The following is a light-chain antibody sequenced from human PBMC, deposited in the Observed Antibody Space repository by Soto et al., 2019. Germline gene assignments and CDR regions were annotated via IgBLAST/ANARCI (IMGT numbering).Light chain of an antibody. CDR2: GAS. V-gene: IGKV3-15*01. Sequence: EIVMTQSPATLSVSPGERATLSCRASQSVSSNLAWYQQKPGQAPRLLIYGASTRATGIPARFSGSGSGTEFTLTISSLQSEDFALYYCQQYYNWWACGQGTRVEIK. CDR3: QQYYNWWA. CDR1: QSVSSN. J-gene: IGKJ1*01.